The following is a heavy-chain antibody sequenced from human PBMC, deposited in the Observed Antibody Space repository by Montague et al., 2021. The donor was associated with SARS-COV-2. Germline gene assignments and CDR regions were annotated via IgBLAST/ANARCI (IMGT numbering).Heavy chain of an antibody. D-gene: IGHD2-15*01. V-gene: IGHV4-39*02. CDR1: GGSVSSNRDS. CDR3: ARKDIFSNWFDP. CDR2: FSYSGST. Sequence: SETLSLTCTVSGGSVSSNRDSWGWIRQPPGRGLEWIGTFSYSGSTYSHPSLKNRVTISRDTSRNHFSLRLTSVTAADTAVYYCARKDIFSNWFDPWGQGTLVTVSS. J-gene: IGHJ5*02.